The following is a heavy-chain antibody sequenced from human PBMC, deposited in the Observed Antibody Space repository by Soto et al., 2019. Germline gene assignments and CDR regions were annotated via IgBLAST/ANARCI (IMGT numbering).Heavy chain of an antibody. J-gene: IGHJ4*02. V-gene: IGHV3-23*01. CDR3: AKTGGDYYFDY. Sequence: GESLKISCAASGFTFSSYAMSWVRQAPGKGLEWVSAISGSGGSTYYADSVKGRFTISRDNSKNTLYLQMNSLRAEDTAVYYCAKTGGDYYFDYWGQGTLVTVSS. CDR1: GFTFSSYA. D-gene: IGHD4-17*01. CDR2: ISGSGGST.